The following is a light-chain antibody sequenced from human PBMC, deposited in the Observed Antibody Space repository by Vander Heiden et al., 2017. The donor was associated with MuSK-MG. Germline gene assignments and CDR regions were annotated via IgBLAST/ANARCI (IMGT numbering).Light chain of an antibody. CDR1: QSVGRY. CDR3: HQRSTWPIT. CDR2: DAS. Sequence: PGERATLSCRSSQSVGRYLAWYQQKPGQAPRLLTYDASNRATGIPARFSGTGSGTDFTLTIISLEPEDIAVYYCHQRSTWPITFGQGTRMXIK. V-gene: IGKV3-11*01. J-gene: IGKJ5*01.